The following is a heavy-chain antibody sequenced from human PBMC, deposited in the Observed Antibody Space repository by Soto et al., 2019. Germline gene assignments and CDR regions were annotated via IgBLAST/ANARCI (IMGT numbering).Heavy chain of an antibody. J-gene: IGHJ4*02. Sequence: EVQLVESGGGLVQPGGSLRLTCVASGFPFSIYSVNWVRQAPGKGLEWSSYITSDTNTIKYADSVKGRFTISRDNAKNLGYLQMNSLRDEDTAVYFCARSVEGHFDYWGQGTVVTVSS. V-gene: IGHV3-48*02. CDR3: ARSVEGHFDY. D-gene: IGHD6-19*01. CDR1: GFPFSIYS. CDR2: ITSDTNTI.